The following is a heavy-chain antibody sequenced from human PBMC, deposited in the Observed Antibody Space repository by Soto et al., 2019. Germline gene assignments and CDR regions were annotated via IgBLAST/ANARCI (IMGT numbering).Heavy chain of an antibody. J-gene: IGHJ1*01. CDR2: ISSSGSSI. D-gene: IGHD3-22*01. Sequence: EVQLVESGGGLVQPGGSLRLSCAASGFTFSSYEMNWVRQAPGKGLEWVSYISSSGSSIYYADSVKGRFTISRDNAKNSLYLQMNSLRAEDTAVYYCARDDSSGYLTYLFQHWGQGTLVTVSS. CDR3: ARDDSSGYLTYLFQH. CDR1: GFTFSSYE. V-gene: IGHV3-48*03.